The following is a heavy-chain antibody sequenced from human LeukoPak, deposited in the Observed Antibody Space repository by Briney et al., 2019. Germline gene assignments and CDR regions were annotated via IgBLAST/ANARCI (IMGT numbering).Heavy chain of an antibody. J-gene: IGHJ4*02. CDR1: GFTVSSNY. V-gene: IGHV3-53*01. CDR3: SAAIATFDY. Sequence: GGSLRLSCAVSGFTVSSNYMSWVRQAPGKGLEWVSVIYSGGSTYYADSVKGRFTISRDNSKNTLYLQMSSLRAEDTAVYYCSAAIATFDYWGQGTLVTVSS. D-gene: IGHD2-2*02. CDR2: IYSGGST.